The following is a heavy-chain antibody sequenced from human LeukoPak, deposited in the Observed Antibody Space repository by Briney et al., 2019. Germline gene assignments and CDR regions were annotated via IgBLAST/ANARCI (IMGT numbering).Heavy chain of an antibody. CDR3: ARRQYDSSGYYYSPLGY. CDR1: GGTFSSYA. CDR2: IIPIFGTA. Sequence: GASVKVSCKASGGTFSSYAISWVRQAPGQGLEWMGGIIPIFGTANYAQEFQGRVTITADESTSTAYMELSSLRSEDTAVYYCARRQYDSSGYYYSPLGYWGQGTLVTVSS. D-gene: IGHD3-22*01. J-gene: IGHJ4*02. V-gene: IGHV1-69*13.